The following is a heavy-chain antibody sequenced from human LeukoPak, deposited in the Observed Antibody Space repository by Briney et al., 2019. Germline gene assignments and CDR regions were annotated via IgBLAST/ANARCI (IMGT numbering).Heavy chain of an antibody. CDR1: GDSVSSKNAA. J-gene: IGHJ4*02. CDR2: TYYRSKWYN. CDR3: ARLNNWNSYYFDY. V-gene: IGHV6-1*01. Sequence: SQTLSLTCAISGDSVSSKNAAWNWIRQSPSRGLEWLGRTYYRSKWYNDNAESVKGRISINPDTSKNQFSLQLNSVTAADTAVYYCARLNNWNSYYFDYWGQGTLVTVSS. D-gene: IGHD1-7*01.